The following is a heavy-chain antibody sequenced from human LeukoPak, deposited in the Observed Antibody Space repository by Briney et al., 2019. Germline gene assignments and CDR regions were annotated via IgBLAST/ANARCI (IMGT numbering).Heavy chain of an antibody. J-gene: IGHJ6*03. D-gene: IGHD3-22*01. CDR2: LYPGVST. CDR1: GGPIYSYY. V-gene: IGHV4-4*07. Sequence: SETLSLTRTVSGGPIYSYYWSGIRQPAGKGLEWIGRLYPGVSTNYNPSLKSRVTMSVDTSKNQFALKLSAVTAADTAVYYCARLKFYDSTGYSPGHYMDVWGKGTTVTVSS. CDR3: ARLKFYDSTGYSPGHYMDV.